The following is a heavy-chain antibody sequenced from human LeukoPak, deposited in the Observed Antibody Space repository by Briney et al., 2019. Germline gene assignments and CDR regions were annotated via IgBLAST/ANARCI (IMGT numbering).Heavy chain of an antibody. CDR1: GYTFTNYG. J-gene: IGHJ4*02. D-gene: IGHD4-23*01. CDR3: ADSYGGSFDY. V-gene: IGHV1-18*01. CDR2: ISAYNGNT. Sequence: GASVKVSCKASGYTFTNYGITWVRQAPGQGLEWMGWISAYNGNTNYAQKFQGRVTITADKSTSTAYMELSSLRSEDTAVYYCADSYGGSFDYWGQGTLVTVSS.